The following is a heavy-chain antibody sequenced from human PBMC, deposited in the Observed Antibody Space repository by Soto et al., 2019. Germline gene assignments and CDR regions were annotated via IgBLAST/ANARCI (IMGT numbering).Heavy chain of an antibody. CDR1: GFTFSNAW. CDR3: IGTYSGSSMRFDY. D-gene: IGHD5-12*01. CDR2: VKSKTDGGTI. J-gene: IGHJ4*02. V-gene: IGHV3-15*01. Sequence: EVQLGESGGGLVKPGGSLRLSCAASGFTFSNAWMTWVRQAPGKGLEWVGRVKSKTDGGTIDYAAPVKDRFTISRDDSKNTLYLQMNSLKTEDTAVYYCIGTYSGSSMRFDYWGQGNLVTVSS.